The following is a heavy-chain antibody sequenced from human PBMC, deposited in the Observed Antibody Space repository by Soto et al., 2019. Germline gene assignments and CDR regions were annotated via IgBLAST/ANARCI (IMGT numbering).Heavy chain of an antibody. D-gene: IGHD6-13*01. CDR1: GGSIISGGYY. CDR3: ARERSIAAAGHHPYAKTNYFDY. Sequence: SETLCLTCTVSGGSIISGGYYWSWIRQHPGKGLEWIGYIYYSGSTYHNPSLKSRVTISVDTSKNQFSLKLSSVTAADTAVYYCARERSIAAAGHHPYAKTNYFDYWGQGTLVTVSS. V-gene: IGHV4-31*03. CDR2: IYYSGST. J-gene: IGHJ4*02.